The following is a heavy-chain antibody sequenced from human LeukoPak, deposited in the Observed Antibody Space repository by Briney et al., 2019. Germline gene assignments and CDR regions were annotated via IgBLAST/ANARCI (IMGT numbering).Heavy chain of an antibody. CDR3: ARDAMTSVTTSPYYFDY. CDR2: ISPSGGST. Sequence: ASVKVSCKAFGYTFTSNYMHWVRQAPGQGPEWMGVISPSGGSTTYAQKFQGRVTMTKDTSTSTVYMELSSLRSGDTAAFYCARDAMTSVTTSPYYFDYWGQGTLVTVSS. V-gene: IGHV1-46*01. CDR1: GYTFTSNY. J-gene: IGHJ4*02. D-gene: IGHD4-17*01.